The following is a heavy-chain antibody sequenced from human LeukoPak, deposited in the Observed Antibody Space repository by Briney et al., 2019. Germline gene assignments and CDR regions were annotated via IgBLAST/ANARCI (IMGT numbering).Heavy chain of an antibody. D-gene: IGHD3-22*01. V-gene: IGHV1-2*04. CDR2: INPNSGGT. CDR1: GYTFTGYY. Sequence: ASVKVSCKASGYTFTGYYMHWVRQAPGQGLEWMGWINPNSGGTNYAQKFQGWVTMTRDTSISTAYMELSRLRSDDTAVYYCARVSDSSGYYSVFLDYWGQGTLVTVSS. J-gene: IGHJ4*02. CDR3: ARVSDSSGYYSVFLDY.